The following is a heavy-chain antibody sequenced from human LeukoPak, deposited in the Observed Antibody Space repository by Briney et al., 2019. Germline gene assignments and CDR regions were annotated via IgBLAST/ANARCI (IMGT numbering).Heavy chain of an antibody. V-gene: IGHV3-7*04. CDR3: VWQLDGTLDY. Sequence: GGSLRLSCAASGFTFSKYWMSWVRQAPGKGLEWVANIKQDGGEKYYVDSVEGRFTISRDNDKNSLDLQMNSLRAEDTAVYYCVWQLDGTLDYWGQGTLVTVSS. CDR2: IKQDGGEK. D-gene: IGHD1-26*01. CDR1: GFTFSKYW. J-gene: IGHJ4*02.